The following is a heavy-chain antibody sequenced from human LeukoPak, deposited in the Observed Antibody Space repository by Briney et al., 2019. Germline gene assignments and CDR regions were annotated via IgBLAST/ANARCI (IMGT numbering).Heavy chain of an antibody. D-gene: IGHD2-2*02. CDR3: ARDLRHQLLYCLDY. CDR2: ISYDGSNR. CDR1: GFSFRSYA. V-gene: IGHV3-30*04. J-gene: IGHJ4*02. Sequence: GGSLRLSCAASGFSFRSYAMHWVRQAPGKGLEWVAVISYDGSNRYYADSVKGRFTISRDNSKNTLYLQMNSLRAEDTAVYYCARDLRHQLLYCLDYWGQGTLVTVSS.